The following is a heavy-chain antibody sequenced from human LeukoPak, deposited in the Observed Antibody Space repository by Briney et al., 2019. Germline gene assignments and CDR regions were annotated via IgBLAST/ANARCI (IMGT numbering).Heavy chain of an antibody. Sequence: GGSLRLSCVASGFTFSSYAMSWVRQAPGKGLEWVSAISGSSGNTHYADSVKGRFTISRDNSKNTLYLQMNSLRAEDTAIYYCAKPARVGAVDYWGQGTLVTVSS. CDR1: GFTFSSYA. V-gene: IGHV3-23*01. J-gene: IGHJ4*02. CDR3: AKPARVGAVDY. CDR2: ISGSSGNT. D-gene: IGHD6-13*01.